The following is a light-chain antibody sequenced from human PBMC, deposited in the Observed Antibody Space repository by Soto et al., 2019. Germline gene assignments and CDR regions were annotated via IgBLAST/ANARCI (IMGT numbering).Light chain of an antibody. CDR1: SSDVGGYNF. V-gene: IGLV2-8*01. CDR3: TSYAGSNNYV. CDR2: EVT. J-gene: IGLJ1*01. Sequence: QSALTQPPSASGSPGQSVTISCTGTSSDVGGYNFVSWYQHHPGKAPKLMIYEVTKRPSGVPNRFSGSKSGSTASLTVSGLQAEDEADYYCTSYAGSNNYVFGTGTKLTVL.